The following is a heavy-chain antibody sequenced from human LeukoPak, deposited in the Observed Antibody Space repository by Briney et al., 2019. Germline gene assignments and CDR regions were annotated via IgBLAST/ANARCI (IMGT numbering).Heavy chain of an antibody. CDR1: GFTFSSYS. Sequence: GGSLRLSCAASGFTFSSYSMNWVRQAPGKGLEWVSSISSSSGYIYYADSVKGRFTISRDNAKNSLYLQMNSLRAEDTAVYYCARGPPGLWFDYLDYWGQGTLVTVSS. CDR3: ARGPPGLWFDYLDY. V-gene: IGHV3-21*01. CDR2: ISSSSGYI. D-gene: IGHD3-10*01. J-gene: IGHJ4*02.